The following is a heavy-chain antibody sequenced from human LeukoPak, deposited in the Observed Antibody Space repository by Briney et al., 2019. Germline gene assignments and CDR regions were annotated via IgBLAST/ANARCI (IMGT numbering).Heavy chain of an antibody. CDR3: GKEGGA. D-gene: IGHD3-16*01. J-gene: IGHJ5*02. CDR1: GFRFSDFT. V-gene: IGHV3-23*01. CDR2: IGGRGGST. Sequence: GGSLRLSCAASGFRFSDFTMTWVRQAPGKGAEWVSAIGGRGGSTYYADSLGGRFTISRDNSKDMLYLQMNSLKVEDTATYYCGKEGGAWGQGTKVTVSS.